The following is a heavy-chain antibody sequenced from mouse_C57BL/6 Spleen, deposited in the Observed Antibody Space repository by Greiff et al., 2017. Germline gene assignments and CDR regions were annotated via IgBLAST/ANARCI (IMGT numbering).Heavy chain of an antibody. V-gene: IGHV1-42*01. CDR3: ARKWDGFDY. D-gene: IGHD1-3*01. J-gene: IGHJ2*01. Sequence: VQLQQSGPELVKPGASVKISCKASGYSFTGYYMNWVKQSPEKSLEWIGEINPSTGGTTYNQKFKAKATLTVDKSSSTAYMQLKSLTSEDSAVYYCARKWDGFDYWGQGTTLTVSS. CDR2: INPSTGGT. CDR1: GYSFTGYY.